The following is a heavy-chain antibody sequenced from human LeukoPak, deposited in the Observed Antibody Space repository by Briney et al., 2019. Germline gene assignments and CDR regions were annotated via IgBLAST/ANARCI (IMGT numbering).Heavy chain of an antibody. CDR3: ARGRAYDYVWGSYRLEESRFDY. CDR1: GGSFSGYY. V-gene: IGHV4-34*01. D-gene: IGHD3-16*02. CDR2: INHSGST. Sequence: NPSETLSLTCAVYGGSFSGYYWSWIRQPPGKGLEWIGEINHSGSTNYNPSLKSRVTISVDTSKNQFSLKLSSVTAADTAVYYCARGRAYDYVWGSYRLEESRFDYWGQGTLVTVSS. J-gene: IGHJ4*02.